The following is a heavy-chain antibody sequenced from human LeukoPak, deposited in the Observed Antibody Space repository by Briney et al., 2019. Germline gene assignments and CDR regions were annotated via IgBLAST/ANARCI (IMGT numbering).Heavy chain of an antibody. V-gene: IGHV3-21*01. CDR2: ISSSSSYI. CDR3: ARDVYSSSWPGAFDI. J-gene: IGHJ3*02. Sequence: GGSLRLSCAASGFTFSSYSMNWVRQAPGKGLEWVSSISSSSSYIYYADSVKGRFTISRDNAKNSLYLQMNSLRAEDTAVYYCARDVYSSSWPGAFDIWGQGTMVTVSS. D-gene: IGHD6-13*01. CDR1: GFTFSSYS.